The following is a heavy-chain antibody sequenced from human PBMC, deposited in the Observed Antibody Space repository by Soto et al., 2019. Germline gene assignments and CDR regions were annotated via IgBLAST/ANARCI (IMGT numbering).Heavy chain of an antibody. CDR2: ISAYNGNT. D-gene: IGHD3-22*01. V-gene: IGHV1-18*04. CDR3: ARTTYYYDSSGHYYREEFDY. CDR1: GYTFTSYG. J-gene: IGHJ4*02. Sequence: ASVKVSCKASGYTFTSYGISWVRQAPGQGLEWMGWISAYNGNTNYAQKLQGRVTMTTDTSTSTAYMELRSLRSDDTAVYYCARTTYYYDSSGHYYREEFDYWGQGTLVTVSS.